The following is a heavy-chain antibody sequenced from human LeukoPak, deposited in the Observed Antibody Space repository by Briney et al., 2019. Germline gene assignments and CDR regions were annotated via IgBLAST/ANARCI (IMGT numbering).Heavy chain of an antibody. Sequence: ASVKVSCKVSGYTLTELSMRWVRQAPGKGLEWMGGFDPEDGETIYAQKFQGRVTMTEDTSTDTAYMELSSLRSEDTAVYYCATRQYNWNYLHAFDIWGQGTMVTVSS. D-gene: IGHD1-7*01. CDR3: ATRQYNWNYLHAFDI. V-gene: IGHV1-24*01. CDR1: GYTLTELS. CDR2: FDPEDGET. J-gene: IGHJ3*02.